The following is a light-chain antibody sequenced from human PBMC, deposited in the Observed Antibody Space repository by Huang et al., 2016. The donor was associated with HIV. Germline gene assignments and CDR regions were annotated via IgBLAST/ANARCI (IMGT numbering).Light chain of an antibody. CDR1: QSLLYTTDNKNY. Sequence: DILLIQSPESLAVRLGERATINCTSRQSLLYTTDNKNYVAWYQQKSGQSPKLFTYWASTREAGVPGRFSGGGSGTDFTLTIDNLQAEDLAVYFCQQYYTSPITFGQGTRLE. CDR3: QQYYTSPIT. J-gene: IGKJ5*01. CDR2: WAS. V-gene: IGKV4-1*01.